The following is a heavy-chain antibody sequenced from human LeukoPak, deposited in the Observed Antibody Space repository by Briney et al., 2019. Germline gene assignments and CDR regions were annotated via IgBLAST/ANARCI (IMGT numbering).Heavy chain of an antibody. CDR2: IIPILGIA. CDR1: GGTFSSYA. Sequence: GASVKVSCKASGGTFSSYAISWVRQAPGQGLEWMGRIIPILGIANYAQKFQGRVTITADKSTSTAYMELSSLRSEDTAVYYCARSQGSSWINWFDPWGQGTLVTVSS. V-gene: IGHV1-69*04. J-gene: IGHJ5*02. D-gene: IGHD6-13*01. CDR3: ARSQGSSWINWFDP.